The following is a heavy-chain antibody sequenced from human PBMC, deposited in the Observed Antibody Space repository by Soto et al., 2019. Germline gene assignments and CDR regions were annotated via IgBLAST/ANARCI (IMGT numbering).Heavy chain of an antibody. J-gene: IGHJ6*02. Sequence: SETLSLTCTVSGGSISSGGYYWSWIRQHPGKGLEWIGYIYYSGSTYYNPSLKSRVTISVDTSKNQLSLKLSSVTAADTAVYYCAVTGYSSSPGYYGMDVWGQGTTVTVSS. V-gene: IGHV4-31*03. D-gene: IGHD6-6*01. CDR2: IYYSGST. CDR3: AVTGYSSSPGYYGMDV. CDR1: GGSISSGGYY.